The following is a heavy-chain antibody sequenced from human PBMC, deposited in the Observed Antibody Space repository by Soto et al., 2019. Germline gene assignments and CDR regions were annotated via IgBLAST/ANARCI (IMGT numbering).Heavy chain of an antibody. CDR3: ARDRSNSPDYFDY. CDR2: IYYSGRT. J-gene: IGHJ4*02. CDR1: GGSINSDAYY. Sequence: KPSETLSLTCTVSGGSINSDAYYWSWIRQPPGKGLEWIGHIYYSGRTYYNPSLESRLTISLDTSKNQFSLRLSSVTAPDTAVYYCARDRSNSPDYFDYWGRGTLVTVSS. V-gene: IGHV4-30-4*01. D-gene: IGHD6-6*01.